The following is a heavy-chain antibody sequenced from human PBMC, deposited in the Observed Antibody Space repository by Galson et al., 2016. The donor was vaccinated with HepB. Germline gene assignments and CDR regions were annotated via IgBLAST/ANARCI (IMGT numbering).Heavy chain of an antibody. CDR2: ISTGSTYI. J-gene: IGHJ2*01. D-gene: IGHD4-17*01. Sequence: SLRLSCAASGFSFNTYSFNWVRQAPGKGLEWVSSISTGSTYIYYADSVKGRFTTSRDNAKNSLYLQMSNLRAEDTAVYYCARSPAYGDYLPWYFDLWGRGTLVTVSS. CDR3: ARSPAYGDYLPWYFDL. V-gene: IGHV3-21*01. CDR1: GFSFNTYS.